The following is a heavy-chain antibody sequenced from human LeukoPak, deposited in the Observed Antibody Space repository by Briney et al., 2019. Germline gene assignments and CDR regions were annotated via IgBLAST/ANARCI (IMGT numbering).Heavy chain of an antibody. J-gene: IGHJ4*02. CDR2: ISGSGGST. CDR3: ARGGVDHYGSGTYYLMYYFDH. V-gene: IGHV3-23*01. Sequence: PGGSLRLSCAASGFTFSSYAMSWVRQAPGKGLEWVATISGSGGSTYYADSVEGRFTVSRDDPHNTLYLQMNSVRAEDTAVYFCARGGVDHYGSGTYYLMYYFDHWGQGALVTVSS. D-gene: IGHD3-10*01. CDR1: GFTFSSYA.